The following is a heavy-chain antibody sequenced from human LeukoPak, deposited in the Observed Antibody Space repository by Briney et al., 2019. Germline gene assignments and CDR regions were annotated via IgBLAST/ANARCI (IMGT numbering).Heavy chain of an antibody. CDR1: GYTFTGYY. Sequence: ASVNVSCKASGYTFTGYYMHWVRQAPGQGLEWMGWINPNSGGTNYAQKFQGRVTMTRDTSISTAYMELSRLRSDDTAVYYCARVLVWGSYRPNDAFDIWGQGTMVTVSS. J-gene: IGHJ3*02. CDR3: ARVLVWGSYRPNDAFDI. D-gene: IGHD3-16*02. CDR2: INPNSGGT. V-gene: IGHV1-2*02.